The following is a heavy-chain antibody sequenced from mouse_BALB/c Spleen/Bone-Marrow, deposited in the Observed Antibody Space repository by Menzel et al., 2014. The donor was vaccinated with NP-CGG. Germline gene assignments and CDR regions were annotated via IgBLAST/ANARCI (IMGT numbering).Heavy chain of an antibody. CDR2: IYPGNSDT. CDR1: DYTFTSYR. V-gene: IGHV1-5*01. D-gene: IGHD2-10*01. J-gene: IGHJ1*01. Sequence: EVQLQQSGTVLARPGASVKMSCKASDYTFTSYRMHWLKQRPGQGLEWIGAIYPGNSDTSYNQKFKGKAELTAVTSTSTAYMDLSSLTNEDSAVYYCTLAYFGQGDWFFDVWGAGPPVTASS. CDR3: TLAYFGQGDWFFDV.